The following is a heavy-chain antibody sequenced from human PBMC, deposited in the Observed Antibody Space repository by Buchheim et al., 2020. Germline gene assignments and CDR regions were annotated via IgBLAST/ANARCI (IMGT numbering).Heavy chain of an antibody. Sequence: QVQLVQSGAEVKKPGSSVKVSCKASGDTFSKYVVNWVRQAPGQGLEWMGRFIPMFGVANYAQKFQGRVRLTADGSTSTTYMELSSLRSDDTAVYYCARDGGVPWSKYYFDYWGQGTL. CDR2: FIPMFGVA. V-gene: IGHV1-69*01. J-gene: IGHJ4*02. D-gene: IGHD3-16*01. CDR1: GDTFSKYV. CDR3: ARDGGVPWSKYYFDY.